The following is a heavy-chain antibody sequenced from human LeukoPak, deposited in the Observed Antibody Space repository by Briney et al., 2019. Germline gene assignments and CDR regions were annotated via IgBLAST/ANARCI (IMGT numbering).Heavy chain of an antibody. V-gene: IGHV3-48*02. CDR3: ARVVVGRSYPNY. D-gene: IGHD2-21*01. J-gene: IGHJ4*02. CDR2: ISDSSTII. CDR1: GFTVTGYS. Sequence: PGGSLRLSCEASGFTVTGYSMSWVRQAPGKGLEWVSYISDSSTIIHYADSVKGRFTISRDNARNSLYLQMNSLRDEDTAVYYCARVVVGRSYPNYWGQGTLVTVSS.